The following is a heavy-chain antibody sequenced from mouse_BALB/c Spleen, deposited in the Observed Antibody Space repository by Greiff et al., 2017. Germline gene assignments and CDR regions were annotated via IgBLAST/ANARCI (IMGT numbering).Heavy chain of an antibody. J-gene: IGHJ3*01. CDR1: GFTFSSYA. CDR2: ISSGGST. Sequence: EVQLQESGGGLVKPGGSLKLSCAASGFTFSSYAMSWVRQTPEKRLEWVASISSGGSTYYPDSVKGRFTISRDNARNILYLQMSSLRSEDTAMYYCARGGNYGAYWGQGTLVTVSA. V-gene: IGHV5-6-5*01. D-gene: IGHD2-1*01. CDR3: ARGGNYGAY.